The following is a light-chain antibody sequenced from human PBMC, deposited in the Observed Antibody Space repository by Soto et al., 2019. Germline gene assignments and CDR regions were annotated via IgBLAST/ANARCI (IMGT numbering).Light chain of an antibody. CDR1: SSNIGNNY. CDR2: DNN. CDR3: GTWDSSLSASYG. V-gene: IGLV1-51*01. Sequence: QSVLTQPPSVSAAPGQKVTISCSGSSSNIGNNYVSWYQQLPGTAPKLLIYDNNKRPSGIPDRFSGSKSGTSATLGITGLQTGDEADYYCGTWDSSLSASYGFGTGTKVTVL. J-gene: IGLJ1*01.